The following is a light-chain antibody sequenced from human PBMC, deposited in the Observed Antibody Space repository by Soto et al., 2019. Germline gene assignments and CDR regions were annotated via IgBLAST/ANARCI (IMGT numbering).Light chain of an antibody. J-gene: IGKJ1*01. V-gene: IGKV3-20*01. CDR2: GAS. CDR1: QSVSSSY. Sequence: EIVLTQSPGTPSLSPGERATLSCRASQSVSSSYLAWYQQKPGQAPRLLIYGASSRATGIPDRFSGSGSGTDFTLTISRLEPEDFAVYYCQQYGSSLLTFGQGTKVDIK. CDR3: QQYGSSLLT.